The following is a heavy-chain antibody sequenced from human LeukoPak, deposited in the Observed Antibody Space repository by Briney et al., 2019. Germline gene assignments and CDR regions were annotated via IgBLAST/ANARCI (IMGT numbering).Heavy chain of an antibody. CDR3: ARDSHKFDSSGYYLDAFDI. D-gene: IGHD3-22*01. CDR2: ISYDGSNK. V-gene: IGHV3-30*03. CDR1: GFTFGSYG. Sequence: PGRSLRLSGAVSGFTFGSYGIHWVRQAPGKGLEWVVVISYDGSNKYYADSVKGRFPISREGGKKSLYLQMHSLRAEDTAVDYCARDSHKFDSSGYYLDAFDIWGQGTMVTVSS. J-gene: IGHJ3*02.